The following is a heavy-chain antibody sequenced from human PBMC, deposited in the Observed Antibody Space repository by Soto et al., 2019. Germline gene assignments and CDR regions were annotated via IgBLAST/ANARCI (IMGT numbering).Heavy chain of an antibody. Sequence: RKGLEWMGGIIPIFGTANYAQKLQGRVTMTTDTSTSTACMELRSLRSDDTAVYYCARDPSAGNYDFLRGYSNWLDPWGQRTLVTVS. CDR2: IIPIFGTA. D-gene: IGHD3-3*01. V-gene: IGHV1-69*05. J-gene: IGHJ5*02. CDR3: ARDPSAGNYDFLRGYSNWLDP.